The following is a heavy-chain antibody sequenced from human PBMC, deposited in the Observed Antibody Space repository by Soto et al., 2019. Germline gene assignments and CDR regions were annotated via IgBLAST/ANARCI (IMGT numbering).Heavy chain of an antibody. V-gene: IGHV1-69*01. J-gene: IGHJ6*02. CDR2: IIPIFGTA. CDR3: ARDWDYYYDSSGYYSSYYYGMDV. Sequence: QVQLVQSGAEVKKPGSSVKVSCKASGGTFSSYAISWVRQAPAQGLEWMGGIIPIFGTANYAQKFQGRVTITADESTSTAYMELSSLRSEDTAVYYCARDWDYYYDSSGYYSSYYYGMDVWGQGTTVTVSS. D-gene: IGHD3-22*01. CDR1: GGTFSSYA.